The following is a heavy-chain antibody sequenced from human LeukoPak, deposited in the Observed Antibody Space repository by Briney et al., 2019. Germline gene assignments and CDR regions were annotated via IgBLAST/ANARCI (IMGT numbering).Heavy chain of an antibody. Sequence: GGSLRLSCAASGFTFRNYAMSWVRQAPGKGLEWVSAVVGSGGSTYYADSVRGRFTISRDNSKNMLYLQMNSLRAEDTAVYYCAKGTAVADIYFDSWGQGTLVTVSS. J-gene: IGHJ4*02. CDR2: VVGSGGST. CDR1: GFTFRNYA. V-gene: IGHV3-23*01. CDR3: AKGTAVADIYFDS. D-gene: IGHD6-19*01.